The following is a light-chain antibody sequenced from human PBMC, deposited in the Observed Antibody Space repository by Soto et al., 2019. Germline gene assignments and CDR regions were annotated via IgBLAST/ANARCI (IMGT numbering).Light chain of an antibody. CDR1: QTMTRAY. CDR3: HQYHSPPQT. Sequence: EIVLMQSPGTLSLSPGERATLSCRASQTMTRAYVACYQQKPGQAPRLLIYAASYRATGISDKFSVSGSGTDFRLTISRLEPEDSAVYYCHQYHSPPQTFGQGNKVVIK. J-gene: IGKJ2*01. CDR2: AAS. V-gene: IGKV3-20*01.